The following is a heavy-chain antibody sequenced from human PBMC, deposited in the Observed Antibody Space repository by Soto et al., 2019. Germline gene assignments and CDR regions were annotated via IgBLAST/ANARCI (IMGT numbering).Heavy chain of an antibody. J-gene: IGHJ6*02. CDR1: GFRFSAYA. CDR3: AKDYGDYNFNYGMDV. D-gene: IGHD4-17*01. Sequence: GGSLRLSCAASGFRFSAYAMHWVRQAPGKGLEWVAVISYEGSNRFYADSVKGRFTVSRDNSKNMVYLQMNSLRGEDTAVFYCAKDYGDYNFNYGMDVWGQGTTVTVS. V-gene: IGHV3-30*18. CDR2: ISYEGSNR.